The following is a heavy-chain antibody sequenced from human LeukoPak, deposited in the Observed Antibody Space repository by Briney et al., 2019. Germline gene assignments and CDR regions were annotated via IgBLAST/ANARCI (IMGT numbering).Heavy chain of an antibody. Sequence: ASVKVSCKASGYTFTSYYMHWVRQAPGQGLEWMGIINPSGGSTSYAQKFQGRVTMTRDTSTSTVYMELRSLRSDDTAVYYCARDHTDYYDSSGYYTHYYYYGMDVWGQGTTVTVSS. V-gene: IGHV1-46*01. J-gene: IGHJ6*02. D-gene: IGHD3-22*01. CDR2: INPSGGST. CDR1: GYTFTSYY. CDR3: ARDHTDYYDSSGYYTHYYYYGMDV.